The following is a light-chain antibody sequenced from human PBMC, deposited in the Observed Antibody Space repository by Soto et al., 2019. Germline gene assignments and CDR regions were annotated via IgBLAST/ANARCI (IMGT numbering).Light chain of an antibody. CDR2: GAY. V-gene: IGKV1-9*01. J-gene: IGKJ4*01. CDR1: QGIRSF. CDR3: QHLNTYPLS. Sequence: DIQLTQSPSFLSASIGDRVTITCRASQGIRSFLAWYQQKPGKAPNLLISGAYILRNGVPSRFSDSGSGTEFNLTISSLQPDDFATYYCQHLNTYPLSFGGGTKVEI.